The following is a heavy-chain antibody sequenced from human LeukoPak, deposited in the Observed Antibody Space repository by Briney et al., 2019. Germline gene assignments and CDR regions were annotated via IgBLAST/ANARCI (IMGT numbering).Heavy chain of an antibody. CDR2: IYYSGST. J-gene: IGHJ6*03. D-gene: IGHD5-24*01. Sequence: PSETLSLTCTVSGGSISSGGYCWSWIRQHPGKGLEWIGYIYYSGSTYYNPSLKSRVTISVDTSKNQFSLKLSSVTAADTAVYNGARGSRSEIYYYSYMDVWAKGPRSPSP. CDR3: ARGSRSEIYYYSYMDV. CDR1: GGSISSGGYC. V-gene: IGHV4-31*03.